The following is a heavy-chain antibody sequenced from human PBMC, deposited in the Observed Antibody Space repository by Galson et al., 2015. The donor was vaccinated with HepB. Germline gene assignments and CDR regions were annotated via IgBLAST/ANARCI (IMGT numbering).Heavy chain of an antibody. CDR1: GFTFRNAW. V-gene: IGHV3-15*01. J-gene: IGHJ4*02. Sequence: SLRLSCAASGFTFRNAWMSWVRQAPGKGLEWVARIKSNIDGGTGDYAAPVRGRFTISRDDSKDTLYLEMNSLKTEDTAVYYCTAAPLRSDGTHHPYGYWGQGTLATVSS. CDR2: IKSNIDGGTG. D-gene: IGHD1-1*01. CDR3: TAAPLRSDGTHHPYGY.